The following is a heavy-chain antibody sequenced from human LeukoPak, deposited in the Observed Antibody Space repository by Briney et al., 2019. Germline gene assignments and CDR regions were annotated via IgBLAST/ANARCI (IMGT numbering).Heavy chain of an antibody. CDR1: GGSFSGYY. J-gene: IGHJ6*02. CDR2: INHSGST. V-gene: IGHV4-34*01. Sequence: PSETLSLTCAVYGGSFSGYYWSWIRQPPGKGLEWIGEINHSGSTNYNPSLKSRVTISVDTSKNQFSLKLSSVTAADTAVYYCAGRIVVVPAVNHGMDVWGQGTTVTVSS. D-gene: IGHD2-2*01. CDR3: AGRIVVVPAVNHGMDV.